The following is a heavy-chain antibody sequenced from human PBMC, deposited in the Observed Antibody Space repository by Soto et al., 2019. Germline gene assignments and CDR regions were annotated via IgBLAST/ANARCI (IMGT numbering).Heavy chain of an antibody. V-gene: IGHV3-33*06. D-gene: IGHD3-16*01. CDR3: VKFPMITASYYYYDMDV. J-gene: IGHJ6*02. Sequence: GGSLRLSCAASGFTFSSYGMHWVRQAPGRGLEWVAVIWYDGSNKYYADSVKGRFTISRDNSKNTVFLQMNSLRAEDTALYYCVKFPMITASYYYYDMDVWGLGTTVTVSS. CDR2: IWYDGSNK. CDR1: GFTFSSYG.